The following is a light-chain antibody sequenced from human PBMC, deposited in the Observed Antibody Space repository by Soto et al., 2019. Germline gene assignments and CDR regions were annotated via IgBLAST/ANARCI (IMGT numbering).Light chain of an antibody. J-gene: IGKJ5*01. Sequence: EIVLTQSPGTLSLSPGERATLSCRASQSVSSSYLAWYQQKPGQAPRLLIYDASFRVTGIPARFSGSGSGTDFTLTISSLQPEDFGVYYCQQRSNWPPITFGQGTRLEIK. CDR3: QQRSNWPPIT. CDR2: DAS. CDR1: QSVSSSY. V-gene: IGKV3D-20*02.